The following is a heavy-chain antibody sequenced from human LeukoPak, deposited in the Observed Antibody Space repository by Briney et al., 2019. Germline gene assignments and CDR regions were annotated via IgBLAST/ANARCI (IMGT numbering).Heavy chain of an antibody. V-gene: IGHV4-34*01. CDR3: ARGTVNYDFWSGYSLYYFDY. CDR2: INHSGSA. Sequence: SGTLSLTCAVYGGSFSGYYWSWIRQPPGKGLEWIGEINHSGSANYNPSLKSRVTISVDTSKNQFSLKLSSVTAADTAVYYCARGTVNYDFWSGYSLYYFDYWGQGTLVTVSS. CDR1: GGSFSGYY. J-gene: IGHJ4*02. D-gene: IGHD3-3*01.